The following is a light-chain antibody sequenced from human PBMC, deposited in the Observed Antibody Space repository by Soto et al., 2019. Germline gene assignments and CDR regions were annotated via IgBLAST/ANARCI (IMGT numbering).Light chain of an antibody. CDR1: QSVSSNY. Sequence: ETVLTQSPGTLSLSPGERATLSCRVSQSVSSNYLAWYQQKPGQAPRLLIYGASSRATGISDRFSGSGSGTDFTLTISRLEPEDFAVYYCQQYATSPLTFGGGTRVEIK. CDR3: QQYATSPLT. V-gene: IGKV3-20*01. J-gene: IGKJ4*01. CDR2: GAS.